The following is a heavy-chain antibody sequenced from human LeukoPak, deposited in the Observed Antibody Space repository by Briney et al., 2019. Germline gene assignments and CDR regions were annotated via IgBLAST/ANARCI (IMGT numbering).Heavy chain of an antibody. D-gene: IGHD3-10*01. CDR2: ISAYNGNT. V-gene: IGHV1-18*01. CDR1: GYTFTSYG. CDR3: ATGVLLWFGELTDY. J-gene: IGHJ4*02. Sequence: ASVKVSCKASGYTFTSYGISWVRQAPGQGLEWMGWISAYNGNTNYAQRLQGRVTMTTDTSTSTAYMELRSLRSDDTAVYYCATGVLLWFGELTDYWGQGTLVTVSS.